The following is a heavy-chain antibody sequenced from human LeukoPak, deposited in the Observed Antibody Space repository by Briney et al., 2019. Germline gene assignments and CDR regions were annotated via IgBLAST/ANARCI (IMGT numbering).Heavy chain of an antibody. Sequence: GGSLRLSCAASGFTFSSYGMHWARQAPGKGLEWVAVIWYDGSNKYYADSVKGRFTISRDNSKNTLYLQMNSLRAEDTAVYYCAKDRYSSGWSDFDYWGQGTLVTVSS. D-gene: IGHD6-19*01. CDR1: GFTFSSYG. CDR3: AKDRYSSGWSDFDY. V-gene: IGHV3-33*06. J-gene: IGHJ4*02. CDR2: IWYDGSNK.